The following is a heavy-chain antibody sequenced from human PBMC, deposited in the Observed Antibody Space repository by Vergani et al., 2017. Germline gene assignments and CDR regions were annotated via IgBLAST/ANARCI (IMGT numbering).Heavy chain of an antibody. D-gene: IGHD2-8*01. CDR1: GFTFKNAW. CDR2: IWHDGSNE. CDR3: ARDCTSGGCAENYGMDV. J-gene: IGHJ6*02. V-gene: IGHV3-33*08. Sequence: VQVVESGGGLIKPGGSLRLSCVVSGFTFKNAWINWVRQAPGKGLEWVAGIWHDGSNEKYVDSVQGRFTISRDNSKNTLYLEMESLRVEDTAVYYCARDCTSGGCAENYGMDVWGQGATVTVSS.